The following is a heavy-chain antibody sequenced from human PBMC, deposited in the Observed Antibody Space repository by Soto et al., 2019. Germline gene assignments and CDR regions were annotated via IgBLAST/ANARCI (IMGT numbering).Heavy chain of an antibody. CDR3: ARESGVTYGMDV. D-gene: IGHD2-8*01. J-gene: IGHJ6*02. Sequence: ETLSLTCTVSGGSISSYYWSWIRQPPGKGLEWIGYIYYSGSTNYNPSLKSRVTISVDTSKNQFSLKLSSVTAADTAVYYCARESGVTYGMDVWGQGTTVTVSS. CDR1: GGSISSYY. V-gene: IGHV4-59*01. CDR2: IYYSGST.